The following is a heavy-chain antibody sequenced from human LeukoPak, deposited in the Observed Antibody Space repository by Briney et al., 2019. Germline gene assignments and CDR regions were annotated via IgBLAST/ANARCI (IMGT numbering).Heavy chain of an antibody. CDR1: GFTFSSYG. J-gene: IGHJ3*02. Sequence: GGSLRLSXAASGFTFSSYGMHWVRQAPGKGLEWVAVIWYDGSNKYYADSVKGRFTISRDNSKNTLYLQMNSLRAEDTAVYYCAKDRTWTQIDAFDIWGQGTMVTVSS. CDR3: AKDRTWTQIDAFDI. D-gene: IGHD1-1*01. CDR2: IWYDGSNK. V-gene: IGHV3-33*06.